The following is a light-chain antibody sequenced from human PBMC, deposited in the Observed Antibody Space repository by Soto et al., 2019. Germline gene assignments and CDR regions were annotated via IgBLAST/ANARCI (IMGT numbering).Light chain of an antibody. V-gene: IGKV3-15*01. CDR3: QQYNNWPPWT. J-gene: IGKJ1*01. CDR2: DTS. Sequence: EIVLTQSPGTLSLSPGEGATLSCRASQGIGDTLAWYQQKPGQTPRLLIYDTSTRATGIPARFSGSGSGTEFTLTISSLQSEDFAVYYCQQYNNWPPWTFGQGTKVDIK. CDR1: QGIGDT.